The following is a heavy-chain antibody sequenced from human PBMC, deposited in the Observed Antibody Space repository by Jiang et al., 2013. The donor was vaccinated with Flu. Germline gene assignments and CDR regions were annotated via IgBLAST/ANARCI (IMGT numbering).Heavy chain of an antibody. CDR2: ISNSGSNT. J-gene: IGHJ3*02. CDR3: AKLQWVGSTGFDI. D-gene: IGHD6-19*01. Sequence: GLVQPGGSLRLSCAASGFTFSSYGMSWVRQAPGKALEWVSTISNSGSNTHYADSVKGQFTISRDNSKNTLYLQMNSLRAEDTAVYYCAKLQWVGSTGFDIWGQGTMVTVSS. CDR1: GFTFSSYG. V-gene: IGHV3-23*01.